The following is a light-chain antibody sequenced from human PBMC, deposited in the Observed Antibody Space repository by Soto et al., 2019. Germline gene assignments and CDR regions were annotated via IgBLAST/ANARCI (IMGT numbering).Light chain of an antibody. CDR2: DAS. CDR1: QSISRY. CDR3: QHYHSLSS. V-gene: IGKV1-5*01. Sequence: DIQMTQSPSTLSASVEDRVTITCRASQSISRYLAWYQQKPGEAPKLLIYDASTLQSGVPSRFSGSGSGTEFSLTISSLQPDDFATYYRQHYHSLSSFGPGTKVDIK. J-gene: IGKJ3*01.